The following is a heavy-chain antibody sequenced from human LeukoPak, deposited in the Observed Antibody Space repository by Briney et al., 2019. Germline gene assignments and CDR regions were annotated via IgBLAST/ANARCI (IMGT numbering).Heavy chain of an antibody. CDR2: INWNGGST. D-gene: IGHD6-19*01. CDR3: ARGGSTGWYSFDY. CDR1: GFGFDDYG. J-gene: IGHJ4*02. Sequence: PGGSLRLSCVASGFGFDDYGMSWVRQAPGKGLEWVSGINWNGGSTGYADSVKGRFTISRDNAKNSLYLRMNSLRAEDTALYYCARGGSTGWYSFDYWGQGTLVTVSS. V-gene: IGHV3-20*04.